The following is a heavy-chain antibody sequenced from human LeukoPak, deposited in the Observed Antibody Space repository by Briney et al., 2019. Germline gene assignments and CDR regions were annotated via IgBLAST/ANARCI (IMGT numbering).Heavy chain of an antibody. CDR2: LYSGGGA. Sequence: GGSLRLSCAASGFTFSSYAMSWVRQAPGKGLEWVSVLYSGGGAYYADSVKDRFTISRDYSQNTLLLQMNSLRAEGTALYYCARGKTSDDIIEDAFDIWGQGTMVAVSS. D-gene: IGHD3-9*01. J-gene: IGHJ3*02. V-gene: IGHV3-23*03. CDR3: ARGKTSDDIIEDAFDI. CDR1: GFTFSSYA.